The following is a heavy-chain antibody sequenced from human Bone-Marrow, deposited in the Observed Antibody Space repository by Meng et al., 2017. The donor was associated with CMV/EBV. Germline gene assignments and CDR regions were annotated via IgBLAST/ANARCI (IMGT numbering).Heavy chain of an antibody. V-gene: IGHV4-61*01. CDR3: ARVQGGGNVVPAAIPFDY. Sequence: SETLSLTCTVSGGSVSSGSYYCSWIRQPPGKGLEGIGYTYYSGSTNYNPSLKSRVTISVATSKNQFSLKLSSVTAADRAVYYCARVQGGGNVVPAAIPFDYWGQGTMVAVSS. D-gene: IGHD2-2*02. CDR2: TYYSGST. J-gene: IGHJ4*02. CDR1: GGSVSSGSYY.